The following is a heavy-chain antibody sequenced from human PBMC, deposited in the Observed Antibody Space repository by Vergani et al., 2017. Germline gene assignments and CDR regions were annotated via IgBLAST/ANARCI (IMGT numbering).Heavy chain of an antibody. D-gene: IGHD2-2*01. J-gene: IGHJ6*03. Sequence: QVQLQQWGAGLLKPSETLSLTCAVYGGSFSGYYWRWIRQPPGKGLEWIGEINHSGSTNYNPSLKSRVTISVDTSKNQFSLKLSSVTAADTAVYYCARAKLGVARLSAARRYYYYMDVWGKGTTVTVSS. CDR2: INHSGST. CDR1: GGSFSGYY. V-gene: IGHV4-34*01. CDR3: ARAKLGVARLSAARRYYYYMDV.